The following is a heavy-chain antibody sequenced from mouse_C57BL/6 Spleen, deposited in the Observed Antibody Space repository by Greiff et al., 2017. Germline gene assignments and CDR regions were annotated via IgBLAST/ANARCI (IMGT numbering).Heavy chain of an antibody. CDR3: TTFDYDGY. J-gene: IGHJ2*01. CDR2: IDPENGDT. V-gene: IGHV14-4*01. D-gene: IGHD2-4*01. CDR1: GFNIKDYY. Sequence: VQLKESGAELVRPGASVKLSCTASGFNIKDYYMHWVKQRPEQGLEWIGWIDPENGDTEYASKFQGKATITADTSSNTAYLQLSSLTSEDTAVYYCTTFDYDGYWGQGTTLTVSS.